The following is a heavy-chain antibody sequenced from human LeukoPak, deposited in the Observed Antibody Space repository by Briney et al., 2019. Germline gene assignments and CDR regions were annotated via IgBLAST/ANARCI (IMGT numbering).Heavy chain of an antibody. CDR2: IRYDGSNK. Sequence: PGGSLRLSCAASGFTFSTYAMSWVRQAPGKGLEWVAFIRYDGSNKYYADSVKGRFTISRDNSKNTLYLQMNSLRAEDTAVYYCAKDDGDGSDGFDYWGQGTLVTVSS. CDR1: GFTFSTYA. J-gene: IGHJ4*02. D-gene: IGHD5-24*01. CDR3: AKDDGDGSDGFDY. V-gene: IGHV3-30*02.